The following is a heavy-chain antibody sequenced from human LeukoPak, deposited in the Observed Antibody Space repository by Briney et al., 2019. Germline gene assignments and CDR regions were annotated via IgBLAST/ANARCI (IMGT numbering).Heavy chain of an antibody. CDR2: ISSSSSYL. D-gene: IGHD6-19*01. CDR1: GFTFSSYE. J-gene: IGHJ4*02. V-gene: IGHV3-21*01. CDR3: ARDAVTGYSSGWYKPFPFDY. Sequence: GGSLRLSCAASGFTFSSYEMNWVRQAPGKGLEWVSSISSSSSYLFFADSVKGRFTISRDNTKNSLYLQMNSLRVDDTAVYYCARDAVTGYSSGWYKPFPFDYWGQGSLVTVSS.